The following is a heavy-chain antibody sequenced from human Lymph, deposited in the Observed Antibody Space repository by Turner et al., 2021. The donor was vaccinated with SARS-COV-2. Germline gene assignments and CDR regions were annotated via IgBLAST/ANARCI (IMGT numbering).Heavy chain of an antibody. D-gene: IGHD1-26*01. CDR2: MNPNSGNP. Sequence: QVQLVQSEAEVKKPGASVNVSCKAPGYTFTSYDINWVRQATGQGLEWMGWMNPNSGNPGYAQKFQGRVTMTRNTSISTAYMELTSLRSEDTAVYYCARGRYSGGGMDVWGQGTTVTVSS. J-gene: IGHJ6*02. V-gene: IGHV1-8*02. CDR3: ARGRYSGGGMDV. CDR1: GYTFTSYD.